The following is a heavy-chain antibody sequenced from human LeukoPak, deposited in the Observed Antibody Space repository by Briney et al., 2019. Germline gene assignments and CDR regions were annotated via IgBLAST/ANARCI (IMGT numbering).Heavy chain of an antibody. CDR1: GFTFSSYW. Sequence: PGGSLRLSCAASGFTFSSYWMSWVRQAPGKGLEWVANIKQDGSEKYYVDSVKGRFTISRDNAKNSLYLQMNSLRAEDTAVYYCARRVVGGGAGYYLSGAFDIWGQGTMVTVSS. D-gene: IGHD3-9*01. J-gene: IGHJ3*02. V-gene: IGHV3-7*01. CDR2: IKQDGSEK. CDR3: ARRVVGGGAGYYLSGAFDI.